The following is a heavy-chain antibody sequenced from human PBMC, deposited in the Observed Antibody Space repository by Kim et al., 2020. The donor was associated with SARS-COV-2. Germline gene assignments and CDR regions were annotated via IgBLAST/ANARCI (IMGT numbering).Heavy chain of an antibody. Sequence: SVKVSCKASGGTFSSYAISWVRQAPGQGLEWMGGIIPIFGTANYAQKFQGRVTITADESTSTAYMELSSLRSEDTAVYYCARNYYGSGSYYNRLYYYYGMDVWGQGTTVTVSS. CDR3: ARNYYGSGSYYNRLYYYYGMDV. CDR1: GGTFSSYA. J-gene: IGHJ6*02. V-gene: IGHV1-69*13. D-gene: IGHD3-10*01. CDR2: IIPIFGTA.